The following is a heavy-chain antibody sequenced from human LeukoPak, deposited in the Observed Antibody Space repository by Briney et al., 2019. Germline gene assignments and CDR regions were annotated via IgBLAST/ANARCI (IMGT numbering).Heavy chain of an antibody. Sequence: ASVKVSCKASGYTFTSYGISWVRQAPGQGLEWMGWISAYNGNTNYAQKLQGRVTMTTDTSTSTAYMELRSLRSDDTAVYYCAREKDCSSTSCKDYWGQGTLDTVSS. CDR2: ISAYNGNT. CDR1: GYTFTSYG. J-gene: IGHJ4*02. CDR3: AREKDCSSTSCKDY. V-gene: IGHV1-18*01. D-gene: IGHD2-2*01.